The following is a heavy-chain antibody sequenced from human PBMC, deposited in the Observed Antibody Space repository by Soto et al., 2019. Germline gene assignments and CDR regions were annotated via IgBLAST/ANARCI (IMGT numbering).Heavy chain of an antibody. J-gene: IGHJ4*02. CDR2: IYYSGST. D-gene: IGHD6-19*01. CDR1: GGSISSYY. V-gene: IGHV4-59*01. CDR3: ARVQHGFGSGWHYFDY. Sequence: SETLSLTCTVSGGSISSYYWSWIRQPPGKGLEWIGYIYYSGSTNYNPSLKSRVTISVDTSKNQFSLKLSSVTAADTAVYYCARVQHGFGSGWHYFDYWGQGTLVTVSS.